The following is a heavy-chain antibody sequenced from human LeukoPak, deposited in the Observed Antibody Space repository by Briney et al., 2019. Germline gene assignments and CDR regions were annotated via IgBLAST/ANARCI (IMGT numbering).Heavy chain of an antibody. CDR1: GFTFSSYG. V-gene: IGHV3-30*18. Sequence: GGCLRLSCAASGFTFSSYGMHWVRQAPGKGLEWVAVMSYDGRNKYYADSVKGRFTISRDNSKNTLYLQMNSLRAEDTAMYYCAKPTGQKWYFDLWGRGTLVTVSS. CDR2: MSYDGRNK. J-gene: IGHJ2*01. CDR3: AKPTGQKWYFDL. D-gene: IGHD4-17*01.